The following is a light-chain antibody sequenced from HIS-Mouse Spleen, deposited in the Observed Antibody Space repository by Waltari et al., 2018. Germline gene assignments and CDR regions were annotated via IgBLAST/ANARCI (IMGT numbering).Light chain of an antibody. CDR2: KDS. V-gene: IGLV3-25*03. Sequence: SSELTQPPSVSVSPGQTARITCSGDALPTHYAYWYQQKPGQAPVLVIYKDSERPSGIPERFSGSSSGTTVTLTISGVQAEDEADYYCQSADSSCTHVVFGGGTKLTVL. CDR1: ALPTHY. J-gene: IGLJ2*01. CDR3: QSADSSCTHVV.